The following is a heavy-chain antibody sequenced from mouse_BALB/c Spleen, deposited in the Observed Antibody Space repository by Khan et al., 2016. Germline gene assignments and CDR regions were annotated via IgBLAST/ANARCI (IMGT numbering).Heavy chain of an antibody. CDR2: INTETGEP. J-gene: IGHJ4*01. D-gene: IGHD2-4*01. CDR3: AKGLRQAMDY. CDR1: GYTFTDYS. V-gene: IGHV9-2-1*01. Sequence: QIQLVQSGPELKKPGETVKISCKASGYTFTDYSMHWVKQAPGQGLKWMGWINTETGEPTYADDFKGRFAFSLETSASTAYLQINNLKNEDTATDFCAKGLRQAMDYWGQGTSVTVST.